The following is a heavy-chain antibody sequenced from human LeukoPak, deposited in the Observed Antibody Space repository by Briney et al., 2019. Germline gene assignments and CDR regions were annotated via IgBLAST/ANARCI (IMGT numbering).Heavy chain of an antibody. CDR2: ISAYNGNT. V-gene: IGHV1-18*01. J-gene: IGHJ4*02. CDR3: ARTHWTTVTYDY. CDR1: GGTFSSYA. D-gene: IGHD4-17*01. Sequence: GASVKVSCKASGGTFSSYAISWVRQAPGQGLEWMGWISAYNGNTNYAQKLQGRVTMTTDTSTSTAYMELRSLRSDDTAVYYCARTHWTTVTYDYWGQGTLVTVSS.